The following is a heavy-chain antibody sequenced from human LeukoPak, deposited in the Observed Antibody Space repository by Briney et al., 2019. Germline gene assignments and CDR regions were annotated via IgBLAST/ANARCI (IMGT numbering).Heavy chain of an antibody. Sequence: GASVKVSCKASGYTFTSYAMHWVRQAPGQRREWMGWINAGNGNTKYSQEFQGRVTITRDTSASTAYMELSSLRSEDVAVSYCAREGHYRESYYFDYWGQGTLVTVSS. CDR1: GYTFTSYA. J-gene: IGHJ4*02. V-gene: IGHV1-3*03. CDR2: INAGNGNT. D-gene: IGHD3-16*02. CDR3: AREGHYRESYYFDY.